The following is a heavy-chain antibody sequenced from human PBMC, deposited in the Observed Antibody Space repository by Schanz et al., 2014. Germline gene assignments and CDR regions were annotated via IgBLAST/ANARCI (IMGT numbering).Heavy chain of an antibody. D-gene: IGHD5-12*01. CDR3: ARKVVATIGGYYDN. Sequence: EVQLVESGGGLVQPGGSLRLSCAASGFTLSNYAMSWVRQAPGKGLEWVSALSEGGGGTHYADSVRGRFTISRDNAENTLFLQMNSLRAEDTAVYYCARKVVATIGGYYDNWGQGTLVIVSS. J-gene: IGHJ4*02. V-gene: IGHV3-23*04. CDR2: LSEGGGGT. CDR1: GFTLSNYA.